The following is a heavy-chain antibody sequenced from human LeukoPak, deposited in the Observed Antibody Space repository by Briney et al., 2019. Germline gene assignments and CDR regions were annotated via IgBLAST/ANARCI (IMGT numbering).Heavy chain of an antibody. D-gene: IGHD6-13*01. Sequence: ASVKVSCKASGYIFTRYGISWVRQAPGQGLEWMGWISPYNANTKYAQKFQGRVTMTTDTSTSTAYMELRSLRSDDTAMYYCARVGRRYSSSWDQFDYWGQGTLVTVSS. CDR2: ISPYNANT. CDR3: ARVGRRYSSSWDQFDY. J-gene: IGHJ4*02. V-gene: IGHV1-18*01. CDR1: GYIFTRYG.